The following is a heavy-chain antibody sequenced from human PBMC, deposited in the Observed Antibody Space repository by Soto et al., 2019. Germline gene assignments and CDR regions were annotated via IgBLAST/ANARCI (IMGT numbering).Heavy chain of an antibody. CDR2: IYSGGST. Sequence: EVQLVEAGGGLVQPGGSLRLSCAASGFTVSSHYMSWVRQAPGKGLEWVSVIYSGGSTYYADSVRGRFTISRDKSKNTLYLQMHSLTADDTAIYYCARDRDGNDYGLLGYWGQGTLVTVSS. D-gene: IGHD5-12*01. CDR3: ARDRDGNDYGLLGY. CDR1: GFTVSSHY. J-gene: IGHJ4*02. V-gene: IGHV3-53*01.